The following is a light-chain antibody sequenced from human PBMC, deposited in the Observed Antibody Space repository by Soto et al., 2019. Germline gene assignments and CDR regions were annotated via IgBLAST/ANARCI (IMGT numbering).Light chain of an antibody. V-gene: IGKV3-20*01. CDR1: QSVSSSY. J-gene: IGKJ3*01. CDR2: GAS. CDR3: QQYGSSPPAT. Sequence: EIVLTQSPVTLSLSPGERATLSCRASQSVSSSYLAWYQQKPGQAPSLLIYGASSRATGIPDRFSGSGSGTDFTLTISRLEPEDFAVYYCQQYGSSPPATFGPGTKVDIK.